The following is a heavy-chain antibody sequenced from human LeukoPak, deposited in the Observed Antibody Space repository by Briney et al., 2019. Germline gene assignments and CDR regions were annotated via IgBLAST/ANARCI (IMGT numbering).Heavy chain of an antibody. CDR2: IRYDGSNK. D-gene: IGHD6-13*01. J-gene: IGHJ4*02. CDR3: AKKSSSSWPFDY. CDR1: GFTFSSYG. V-gene: IGHV3-30*02. Sequence: GGFLRLSCAASGFTFSSYGMHWVRQAPGKGLEWVAFIRYDGSNKYYADSVKGRFTISRDNSKNTLYLQMNSLRAEDTAVYYCAKKSSSSWPFDYWGQGTLVTVSS.